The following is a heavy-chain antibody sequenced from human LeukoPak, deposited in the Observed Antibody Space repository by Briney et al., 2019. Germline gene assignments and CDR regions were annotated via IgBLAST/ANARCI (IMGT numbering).Heavy chain of an antibody. Sequence: KPGGSLRLSCAASGFTFSNAWMSWVRQPPGKGLEWVGRIKSKTDGGTTDYAEPVKGRFTVSRDDSKNTLCLQMNFLKTEDTALYYCAAVSVDYGDFSFDFWGQGTLVTVSS. CDR3: AAVSVDYGDFSFDF. CDR2: IKSKTDGGTT. J-gene: IGHJ4*02. V-gene: IGHV3-15*01. D-gene: IGHD4-17*01. CDR1: GFTFSNAW.